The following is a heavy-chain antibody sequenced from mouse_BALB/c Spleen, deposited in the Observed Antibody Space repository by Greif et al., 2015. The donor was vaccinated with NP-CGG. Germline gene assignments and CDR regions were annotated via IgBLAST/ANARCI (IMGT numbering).Heavy chain of an antibody. V-gene: IGHV5-17*02. CDR3: ARTRTGSLYAMDY. Sequence: EVQRVESGGGLVQPGGSRKLSCAASGFTFSSFGMHWVRQAPEKGLEWVAYISSGSSTIYYADTVKGRFTISRDNPKNTLFLQMTSLRSEDTAMYYCARTRTGSLYAMDYWGQGTSVTVSS. CDR2: ISSGSSTI. J-gene: IGHJ4*01. CDR1: GFTFSSFG. D-gene: IGHD3-3*01.